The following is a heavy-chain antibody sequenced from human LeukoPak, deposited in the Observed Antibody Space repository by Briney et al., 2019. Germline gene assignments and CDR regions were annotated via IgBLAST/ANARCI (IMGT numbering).Heavy chain of an antibody. D-gene: IGHD1-1*01. CDR1: GGAFSSYA. CDR3: ARGRYNWNDGAFDI. CDR2: IIPIFGTA. Sequence: SVKVSCKASGGAFSSYAISWVRQAPGQGLEWMGGIIPIFGTANYAQKFQGRVTITTDESTSTAYMELSSLRSEDTAVYYCARGRYNWNDGAFDIWGQGTMVTVSS. J-gene: IGHJ3*02. V-gene: IGHV1-69*05.